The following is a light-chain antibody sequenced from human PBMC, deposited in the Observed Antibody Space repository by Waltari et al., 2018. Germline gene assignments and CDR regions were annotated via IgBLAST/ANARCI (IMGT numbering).Light chain of an antibody. CDR2: NVS. V-gene: IGKV2-30*01. J-gene: IGKJ5*01. CDR1: QSLVYTDGISY. Sequence: DVGLTQSPLSLPVTLGQPASISCRSSQSLVYTDGISYLNWFHQRPGQAPRRLIYNVSKRDSGVPDRFSGSGSGTDFTLMISSVEADDVGVYFCMQATHWPVTFGQGTRLEIK. CDR3: MQATHWPVT.